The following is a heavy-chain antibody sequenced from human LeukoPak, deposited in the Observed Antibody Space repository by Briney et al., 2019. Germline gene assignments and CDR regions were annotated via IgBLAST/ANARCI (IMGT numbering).Heavy chain of an antibody. CDR3: ARARYTSGWETLDY. J-gene: IGHJ4*02. V-gene: IGHV3-21*01. CDR1: GFTFSNYT. D-gene: IGHD6-19*01. CDR2: ISSKSIYI. Sequence: GGSLRLSCAASGFTFSNYTMSWVRQAPGKGLEWVSSISSKSIYIYYADSVKGRFTISRDNAKNLLYLQMNSLRAEDTAVYYCARARYTSGWETLDYWGQGTLVTVSS.